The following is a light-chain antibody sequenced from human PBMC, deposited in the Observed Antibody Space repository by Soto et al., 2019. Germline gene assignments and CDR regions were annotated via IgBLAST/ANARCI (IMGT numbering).Light chain of an antibody. CDR3: QRYGDLPLI. V-gene: IGKV3-20*01. CDR1: QGVSANY. CDR2: GAS. J-gene: IGKJ4*01. Sequence: EIVLTQSPVTLSLSPGERSTLSCRASQGVSANYLAWYQQRPGQAPRLLIYGASSRATGITDRFSGSGSGTHFTLTISRLEPEDFAVYYWQRYGDLPLIFGGGTKVEIK.